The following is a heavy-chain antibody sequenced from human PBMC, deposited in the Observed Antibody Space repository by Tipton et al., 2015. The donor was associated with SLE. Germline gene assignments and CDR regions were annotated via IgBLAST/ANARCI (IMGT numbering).Heavy chain of an antibody. CDR3: ARDLRGTTVTTDY. V-gene: IGHV4-30-4*01. Sequence: TLSLTCTVSGGSISSGDYYWSWIRQPPGKGLEWIGYIYYSGSTYYNPSLKSRVTISVDTSKNQFSLKLSSVTAADTAVYYCARDLRGTTVTTDYWGQGTLVTVSS. D-gene: IGHD4-17*01. CDR2: IYYSGST. J-gene: IGHJ4*02. CDR1: GGSISSGDYY.